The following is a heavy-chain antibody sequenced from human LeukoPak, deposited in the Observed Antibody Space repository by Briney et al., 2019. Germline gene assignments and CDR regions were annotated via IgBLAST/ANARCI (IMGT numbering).Heavy chain of an antibody. J-gene: IGHJ4*02. Sequence: TGGSLRLSCAASGFTFSSYLMSWVRQAPGKGLEWVAVIWYDGSNKYYADSVKGRFTISRDNSKNTLYLQMNSLRAEDTGVYYCARDLKSGYDDYWGQGTLVTVSS. CDR2: IWYDGSNK. D-gene: IGHD5-12*01. V-gene: IGHV3-33*08. CDR1: GFTFSSYL. CDR3: ARDLKSGYDDY.